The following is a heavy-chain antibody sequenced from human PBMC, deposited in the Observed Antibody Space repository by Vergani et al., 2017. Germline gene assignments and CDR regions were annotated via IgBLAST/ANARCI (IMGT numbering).Heavy chain of an antibody. J-gene: IGHJ6*02. Sequence: EENLVESGGGLVKPGGSLRLSCVASGFTFGSYSVNWVRQAPGRGLEWVSSISSSGNYVYYTASVKGRFSISRDNAKSLLSLQMNSLRADDTAVYYCASDQGSGTNRHHYGMDVWGQGTTVTVSS. CDR1: GFTFGSYS. D-gene: IGHD3-10*01. CDR2: ISSSGNYV. V-gene: IGHV3-21*06. CDR3: ASDQGSGTNRHHYGMDV.